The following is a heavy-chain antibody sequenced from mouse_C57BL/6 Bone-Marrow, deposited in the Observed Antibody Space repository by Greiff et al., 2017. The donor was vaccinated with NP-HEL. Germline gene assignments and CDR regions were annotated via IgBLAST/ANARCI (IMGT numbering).Heavy chain of an antibody. V-gene: IGHV1-36*01. CDR3: ARERFRHYYGSTLYYFDY. J-gene: IGHJ2*01. Sequence: EVQLQQSGPVLVKPGPSVKISCKASGFTFTDYYMHWVKQSHGKSLEWIGLVYPYNGGTSYNQKFKGKATLTVDTSSSTAYMELNSLTSEGSAVYYCARERFRHYYGSTLYYFDYWGQGTTLTVSS. CDR2: VYPYNGGT. D-gene: IGHD1-1*01. CDR1: GFTFTDYY.